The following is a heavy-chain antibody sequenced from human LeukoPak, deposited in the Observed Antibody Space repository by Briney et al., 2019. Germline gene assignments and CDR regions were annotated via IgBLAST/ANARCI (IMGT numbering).Heavy chain of an antibody. J-gene: IGHJ4*02. CDR3: AKESGSGSYLERYFDY. CDR1: GFTFSSYA. D-gene: IGHD1-26*01. Sequence: GGSLRLSCAASGFTFSSYAMSWVRQAPGKGLEWVSAISGSGGSTYNADSVKGRFTISRDNSKNMLYLQMSSLGAEDTAVYYCAKESGSGSYLERYFDYWGQGTLVTASS. CDR2: ISGSGGST. V-gene: IGHV3-23*01.